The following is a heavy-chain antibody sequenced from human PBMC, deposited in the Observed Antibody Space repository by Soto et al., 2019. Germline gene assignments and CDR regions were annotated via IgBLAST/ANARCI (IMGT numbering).Heavy chain of an antibody. CDR3: ARVRPYYDN. Sequence: GGSLRLSCAASGFTVSNYAMNWVRQAPGKGLEWVSAITGRGDSTYYADSVKGRFTISRDNSKNTLYLQMNSLRAEDTAVYFCARVRPYYDNWGQGTLVTVSS. CDR2: ITGRGDST. CDR1: GFTVSNYA. J-gene: IGHJ4*02. V-gene: IGHV3-23*01.